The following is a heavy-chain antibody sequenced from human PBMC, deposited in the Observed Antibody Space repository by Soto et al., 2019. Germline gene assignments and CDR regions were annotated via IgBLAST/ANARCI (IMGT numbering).Heavy chain of an antibody. CDR2: TKKDGRTT. Sequence: EVQLVESGGGLVQPGGSLRLSCAASGVTLSVHWMHWVPQAPGKGLEWVPRTKKDGRTTNYADSVKGRFNISRDNAKNTMYLEMNSLRVEDTADYYCTRGAINYYYEAVWGRGTTVTVSS. J-gene: IGHJ6*03. CDR3: TRGAINYYYEAV. CDR1: GVTLSVHW. V-gene: IGHV3-74*01.